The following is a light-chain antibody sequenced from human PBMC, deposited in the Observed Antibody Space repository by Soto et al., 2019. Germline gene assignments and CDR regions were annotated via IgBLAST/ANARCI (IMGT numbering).Light chain of an antibody. CDR1: QSISSW. CDR2: KAS. J-gene: IGKJ1*01. V-gene: IGKV1-5*03. Sequence: DIQMTQSPSTLSASVGDRVTITCRASQSISSWLAWYQQKPGKAPNLLIYKASTLQSGVPSRFSGSGSGTDFTLTISSLQPEDFATYYCQQYSAYSLTFGQGTKVDI. CDR3: QQYSAYSLT.